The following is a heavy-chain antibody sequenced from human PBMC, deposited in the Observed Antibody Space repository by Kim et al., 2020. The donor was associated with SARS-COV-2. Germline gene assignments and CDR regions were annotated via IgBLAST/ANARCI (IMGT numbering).Heavy chain of an antibody. CDR1: GFTFDDYA. V-gene: IGHV3-9*01. CDR3: AKDNGLDY. Sequence: GGSLRLSCAASGFTFDDYAMHWVRQAPGKGLEWVSGISWNSGSIGYADSVKGRFTISRDNAKNSLYLQMNSLRAEDTALYYCAKDNGLDYWGQGTLVTVSS. J-gene: IGHJ4*02. CDR2: ISWNSGSI.